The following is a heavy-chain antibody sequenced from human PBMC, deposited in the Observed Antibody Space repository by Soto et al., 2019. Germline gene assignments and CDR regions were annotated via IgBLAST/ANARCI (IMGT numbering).Heavy chain of an antibody. CDR2: ISYDGSNK. V-gene: IGHV3-30*18. D-gene: IGHD2-2*01. J-gene: IGHJ5*02. Sequence: GGSLRLSCAASGFTFSSYGMHWVRQAPGKGLEWVAVISYDGSNKYYADSVKGRFTISRDNSKNTLYLQMNSLRAEDTAVYYCAKDSAVVVPAAKQGSWFDPWGQGTLVTVSS. CDR3: AKDSAVVVPAAKQGSWFDP. CDR1: GFTFSSYG.